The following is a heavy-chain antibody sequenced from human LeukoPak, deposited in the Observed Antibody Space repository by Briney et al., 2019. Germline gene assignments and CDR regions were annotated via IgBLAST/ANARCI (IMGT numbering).Heavy chain of an antibody. D-gene: IGHD5-18*01. Sequence: PGGSLRLSCAASGFTFSGYVMSWVRQAPGKGLEWVSTIRISSDSTYYTDSVKGRFTISRDNSKNTLYMQMNSLRAEDTAVYYCARVDTAMIKAFDYWGQGTLVTVSS. CDR2: IRISSDST. J-gene: IGHJ4*02. CDR1: GFTFSGYV. V-gene: IGHV3-23*01. CDR3: ARVDTAMIKAFDY.